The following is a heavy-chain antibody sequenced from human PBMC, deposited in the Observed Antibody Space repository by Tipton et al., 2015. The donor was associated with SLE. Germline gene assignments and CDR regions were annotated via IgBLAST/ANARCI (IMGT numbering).Heavy chain of an antibody. V-gene: IGHV4-38-2*01. J-gene: IGHJ4*02. D-gene: IGHD3-22*01. CDR1: DYSISSTYY. Sequence: TLSLTCVVSDYSISSTYYWGWIRQPPGKGLEWIGNIYHTGTTHYIPSLKSRVTISIDTSRNNFSLKMTAVTAADTAVYYCARLSTDYADRSGYGYFDHWGQGTLVTVSS. CDR3: ARLSTDYADRSGYGYFDH. CDR2: IYHTGTT.